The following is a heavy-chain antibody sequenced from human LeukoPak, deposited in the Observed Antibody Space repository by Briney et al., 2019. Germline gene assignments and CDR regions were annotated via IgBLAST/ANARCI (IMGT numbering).Heavy chain of an antibody. V-gene: IGHV4-34*01. CDR2: INHSGST. D-gene: IGHD4/OR15-4a*01. Sequence: PSETLSLTCAVYGGSFSGYYWSWIRQPPVKWLEWIGEINHSGSTNYNPSLKSRVTISVDTSKNQFSLKLSSVTAADTAVYYCARAASEVPFDYWGQGTLVTVSS. J-gene: IGHJ4*02. CDR1: GGSFSGYY. CDR3: ARAASEVPFDY.